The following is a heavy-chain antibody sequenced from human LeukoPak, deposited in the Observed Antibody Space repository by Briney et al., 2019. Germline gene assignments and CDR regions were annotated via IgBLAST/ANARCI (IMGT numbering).Heavy chain of an antibody. Sequence: SETLSLTCADHLGSSSGYFWCSIREPPRKGVEWRAEINHSVSSNYNPSLKSRVSISVHTSKNQFSLKLSSVTAADTAVYYCARGRRYYGSGSYNGKPLFHNWGQGTLVTVSS. V-gene: IGHV4-34*01. CDR3: ARGRRYYGSGSYNGKPLFHN. CDR1: LGSSSGYF. D-gene: IGHD3-10*01. J-gene: IGHJ4*02. CDR2: INHSVSS.